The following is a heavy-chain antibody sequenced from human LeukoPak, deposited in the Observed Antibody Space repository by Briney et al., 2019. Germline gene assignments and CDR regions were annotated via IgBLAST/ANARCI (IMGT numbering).Heavy chain of an antibody. Sequence: SETLSLSCAVYGGSFSSYYWSWIRQPPGKGLEWIGEINHSGSTNYNPSLESRVTISVDTSKHQFSLKLSSVTAADTAVYYCARGQLQVYSDNSGYYFDYWGQGTLVTVSS. CDR1: GGSFSSYY. CDR3: ARGQLQVYSDNSGYYFDY. V-gene: IGHV4-34*01. CDR2: INHSGST. D-gene: IGHD3-22*01. J-gene: IGHJ4*02.